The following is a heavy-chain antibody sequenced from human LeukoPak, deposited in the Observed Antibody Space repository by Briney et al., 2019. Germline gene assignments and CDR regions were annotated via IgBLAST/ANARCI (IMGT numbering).Heavy chain of an antibody. CDR2: INPTGGST. D-gene: IGHD3-3*01. V-gene: IGHV1-46*01. CDR1: GYTFTDYY. J-gene: IGHJ5*02. Sequence: ASVRVSCKASGYTFTDYYIHWVRQAPGQGLEWMGIINPTGGSTTYAQRFQGRVTMTRDTSTRTVYMELSSLRSEDTAVYNCARGAGAGRSAWFDPWGQGTLVTVSS. CDR3: ARGAGAGRSAWFDP.